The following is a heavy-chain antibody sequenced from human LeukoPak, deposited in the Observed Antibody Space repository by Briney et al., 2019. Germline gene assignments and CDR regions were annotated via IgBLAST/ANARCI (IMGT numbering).Heavy chain of an antibody. V-gene: IGHV1-2*04. CDR1: GGTFSSYA. J-gene: IGHJ5*02. CDR2: INPNSGGT. CDR3: ARDLGLYWFDP. Sequence: ASVKVSCKASGGTFSSYAISWVRQAPGQGLEWMGWINPNSGGTNYAQKFQGWVTMTRDTSISTAYMELSRLRSDDTAVYYCARDLGLYWFDPWGQGTLVTVSS.